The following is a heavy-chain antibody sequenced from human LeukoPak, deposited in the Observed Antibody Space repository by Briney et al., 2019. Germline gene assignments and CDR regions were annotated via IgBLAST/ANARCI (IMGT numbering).Heavy chain of an antibody. CDR3: ARSDYGDYVGAFDI. Sequence: GSSVKVSCKASGGTFSSYAISWVRQAPGQGLEWMGWISAYNGNTNYAQKLQGRVTMTTDTSTSTAYMELRSLRSDDTAVYYCARSDYGDYVGAFDIWGQGTMVTVSS. V-gene: IGHV1-18*01. J-gene: IGHJ3*02. CDR2: ISAYNGNT. CDR1: GGTFSSYA. D-gene: IGHD4-17*01.